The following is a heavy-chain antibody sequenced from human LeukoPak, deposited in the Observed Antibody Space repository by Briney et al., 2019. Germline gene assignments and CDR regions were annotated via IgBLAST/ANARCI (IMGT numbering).Heavy chain of an antibody. CDR3: ARGRKGILTGYDNDY. CDR1: GYTFTSYD. CDR2: MNPNSGNT. D-gene: IGHD3-9*01. J-gene: IGHJ4*02. V-gene: IGHV1-8*03. Sequence: ASVKVSCKASGYTFTSYDINWVRQATGQGLEWMGWMNPNSGNTGYAQKFQGRVTITRNTSISTAYMELSSLRSEDTAVYYCARGRKGILTGYDNDYWGQGTLVTVSS.